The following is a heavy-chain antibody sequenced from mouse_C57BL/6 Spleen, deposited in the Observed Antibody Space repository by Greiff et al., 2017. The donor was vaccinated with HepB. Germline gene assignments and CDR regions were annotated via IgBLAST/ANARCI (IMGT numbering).Heavy chain of an antibody. J-gene: IGHJ1*03. CDR1: GFSLTSYG. V-gene: IGHV2-2*01. CDR2: IWSGGST. D-gene: IGHD1-1*01. Sequence: QVQLKQSGPGLVQPSQSLSITCTVSGFSLTSYGVHWVRQSPGKGLEWLGVIWSGGSTDYNAAFISRLSISKDNSKSQVFFKMNSLQADDTAIYYCARQVVKYFDVWGTGTTVTVSS. CDR3: ARQVVKYFDV.